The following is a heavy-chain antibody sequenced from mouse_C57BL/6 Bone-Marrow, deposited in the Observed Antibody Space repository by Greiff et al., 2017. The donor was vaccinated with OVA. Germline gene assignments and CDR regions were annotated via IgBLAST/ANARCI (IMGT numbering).Heavy chain of an antibody. V-gene: IGHV1-69*01. CDR3: ARCYYGSSYGWFAY. CDR2: IDPSDSYT. D-gene: IGHD1-1*01. Sequence: QVQLKQSGAELVMPGASVKLSCKASGYTFTSYWMHWVKQRPGQGLEWIGEIDPSDSYTNYNQKFKGKSTLTVDKSSSTAYMQLSSLTSEDSAVYYCARCYYGSSYGWFAYWGQGTLVTVSA. J-gene: IGHJ3*01. CDR1: GYTFTSYW.